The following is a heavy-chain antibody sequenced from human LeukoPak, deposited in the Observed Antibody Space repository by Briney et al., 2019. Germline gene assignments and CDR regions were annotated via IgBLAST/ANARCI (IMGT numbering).Heavy chain of an antibody. CDR3: ARQYTSGSYPIDY. V-gene: IGHV5-51*01. Sequence: GESLKISCKGSGYSFTSYWIGWVRQMPGKGLEGMGIIYPGDSDTRYSPSFQGQATISADKSISTAYLQWSSLKASDTAMYYCARQYTSGSYPIDYWGQGTLVTVSS. CDR1: GYSFTSYW. CDR2: IYPGDSDT. J-gene: IGHJ4*02. D-gene: IGHD1-26*01.